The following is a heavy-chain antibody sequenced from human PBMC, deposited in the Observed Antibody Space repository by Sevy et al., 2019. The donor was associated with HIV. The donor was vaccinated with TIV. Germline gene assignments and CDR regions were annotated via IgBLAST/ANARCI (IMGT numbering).Heavy chain of an antibody. D-gene: IGHD3-22*01. J-gene: IGHJ4*02. CDR1: GVTISNYA. V-gene: IGHV3-23*01. CDR2: ISGSGGST. Sequence: GGSLRLSCATSGVTISNYATNWVRQAPGKGLEWVSGISGSGGSTYYADSVKGRFTISRDNSKNTLYLQMNSLRAEDTAVYYCAKDSYFDNTLFDYWGQGTLVTVSS. CDR3: AKDSYFDNTLFDY.